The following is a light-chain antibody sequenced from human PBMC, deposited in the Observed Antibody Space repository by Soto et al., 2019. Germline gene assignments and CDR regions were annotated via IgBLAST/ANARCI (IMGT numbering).Light chain of an antibody. CDR1: QTISSW. Sequence: DIQMTQSPSTLSGSVGDRVTITFRASQTISSWLAWYQQKPGKAPKLLIYKASTLKSGVPSRFRGSGSATEFTLTISSLQPDDFATYYCQHYNSYSEEFGKGSKVDI. J-gene: IGKJ1*01. CDR2: KAS. CDR3: QHYNSYSEE. V-gene: IGKV1-5*03.